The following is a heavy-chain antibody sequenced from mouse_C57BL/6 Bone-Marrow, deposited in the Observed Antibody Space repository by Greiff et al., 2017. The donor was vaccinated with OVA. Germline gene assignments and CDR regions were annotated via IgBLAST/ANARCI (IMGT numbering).Heavy chain of an antibody. CDR1: GYTFTDYY. CDR3: ERYGSREFAWFAY. V-gene: IGHV1-76*01. J-gene: IGHJ3*01. CDR2: IYPGSGNT. Sequence: QVQLKQSGAELVRPGASVKLSCKASGYTFTDYYINWVKQRPGQGLEWIARIYPGSGNTYYNEKFKGKATLTAEKSSSTAYMQLSSLTSEDSAVYFGERYGSREFAWFAYWGQGTLVTVSA. D-gene: IGHD1-1*01.